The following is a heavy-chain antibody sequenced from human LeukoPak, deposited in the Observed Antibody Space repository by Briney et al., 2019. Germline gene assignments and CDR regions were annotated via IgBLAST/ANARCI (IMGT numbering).Heavy chain of an antibody. V-gene: IGHV3-21*01. Sequence: GGSLRLSCAASGFTFRSFSMNWVRQAPGKGLEWVSAISSSGRYMYYADSVKGRFTISRDNANDSLYLQMDSLRAEDTAVYYCAKDVRSDYFDYWGQGTLVTVSS. J-gene: IGHJ4*02. CDR2: ISSSGRYM. CDR1: GFTFRSFS. CDR3: AKDVRSDYFDY.